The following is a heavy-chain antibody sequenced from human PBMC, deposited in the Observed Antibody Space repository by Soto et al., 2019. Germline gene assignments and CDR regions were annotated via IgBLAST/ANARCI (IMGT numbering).Heavy chain of an antibody. J-gene: IGHJ5*02. D-gene: IGHD1-1*01. Sequence: QVQLPESGPGLVKPSETLSLPCTVSGASIRGFYWSWIRKSAGKGLECIWRISATGTTDYNPSLKSRVMMSVDTSKKQFSRKLRSVTAAGTALYSCVRDGTKTLRDWFAHWGQGISGTFSS. V-gene: IGHV4-4*07. CDR2: ISATGTT. CDR3: VRDGTKTLRDWFAH. CDR1: GASIRGFY.